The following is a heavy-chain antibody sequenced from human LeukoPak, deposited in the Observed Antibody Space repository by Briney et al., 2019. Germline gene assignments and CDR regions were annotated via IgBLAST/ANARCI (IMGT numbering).Heavy chain of an antibody. Sequence: SETLSLTCAVYGGSFSGYYWSWIRQPPGKGLEWIGEINHSGSTNYNPSLKSRVTISVDTSDNQFSLKVTSVTAADTAVYYCARHISGYSSVDYWGQGTLVTVSS. CDR2: INHSGST. J-gene: IGHJ4*02. V-gene: IGHV4-34*01. CDR3: ARHISGYSSVDY. CDR1: GGSFSGYY. D-gene: IGHD5-12*01.